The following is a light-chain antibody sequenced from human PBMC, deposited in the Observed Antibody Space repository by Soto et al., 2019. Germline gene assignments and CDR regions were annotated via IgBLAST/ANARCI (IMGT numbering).Light chain of an antibody. CDR2: DAS. CDR1: QSVSSS. V-gene: IGKV3-11*01. J-gene: IGKJ5*01. CDR3: QQYGSSPPIT. Sequence: EIVLTQSPDTLSLSPGERATLSCRASQSVSSSLAWYQQKPGQAPRLLIYDASNRATGIPARFSGSGSGTDFTLTISSLEPEDFAVYYCQQYGSSPPITFGQGTRLEIK.